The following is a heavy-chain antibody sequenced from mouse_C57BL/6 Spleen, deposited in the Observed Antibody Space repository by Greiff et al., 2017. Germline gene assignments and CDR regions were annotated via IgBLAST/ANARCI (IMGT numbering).Heavy chain of an antibody. CDR2: IDPENGDT. D-gene: IGHD3-1*01. CDR1: GFNIKDDY. J-gene: IGHJ2*01. V-gene: IGHV14-4*01. CDR3: TTRGPGTYCDY. Sequence: EVQLQQSGAELVRPGASVKLSCTASGFNIKDDYMHWVKQRPEQGLEWIGWIDPENGDTEYASKFQGKATITADTSSNTAYLQLRSLTSEDTAVYYCTTRGPGTYCDYWGQGTTLTVSS.